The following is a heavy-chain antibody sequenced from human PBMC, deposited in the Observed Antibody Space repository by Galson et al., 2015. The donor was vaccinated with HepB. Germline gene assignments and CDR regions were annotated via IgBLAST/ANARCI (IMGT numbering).Heavy chain of an antibody. J-gene: IGHJ5*02. CDR2: ISAYNGNT. Sequence: SVKVSCKASGYTFTSYGISWVRQAPGQGLEWMGWISAYNGNTNYAQKLQGRVTMTADTSTSTAYMELRSLRSDDTAVYYCAREGAKGGVTAYNWFDPWGQGTLVTVSS. D-gene: IGHD5-18*01. V-gene: IGHV1-18*01. CDR3: AREGAKGGVTAYNWFDP. CDR1: GYTFTSYG.